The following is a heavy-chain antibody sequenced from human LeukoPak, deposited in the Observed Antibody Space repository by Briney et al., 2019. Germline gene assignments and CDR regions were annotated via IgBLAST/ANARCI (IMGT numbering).Heavy chain of an antibody. D-gene: IGHD3-9*01. V-gene: IGHV1-69*13. CDR3: ARDYGAYYDILTGHSGAFDI. CDR1: GGTFSSYA. Sequence: SVKVSCKASGGTFSSYAISWVRQAPGQGLEWMGGIIPIFGTANYALKFQGRVTITADESTSTAYMELSSLRSEDTAVYYCARDYGAYYDILTGHSGAFDIWGQGTMVTVSS. CDR2: IIPIFGTA. J-gene: IGHJ3*02.